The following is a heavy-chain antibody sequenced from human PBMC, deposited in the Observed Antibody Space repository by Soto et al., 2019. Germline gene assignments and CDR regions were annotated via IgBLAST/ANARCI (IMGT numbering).Heavy chain of an antibody. CDR1: GGSISSYY. J-gene: IGHJ4*02. CDR2: IYYSGST. D-gene: IGHD1-26*01. V-gene: IGHV4-59*01. CDR3: AGGGSKEWELAY. Sequence: QVQLQESGPGLVKPSETLSLTCTVSGGSISSYYWSWIRQPPGKGLEWIGYIYYSGSTNYNPSLKSRXXIXVXXSKQHFSLKLSSVTAADPAVYYCAGGGSKEWELAYWGQGTLVTVSS.